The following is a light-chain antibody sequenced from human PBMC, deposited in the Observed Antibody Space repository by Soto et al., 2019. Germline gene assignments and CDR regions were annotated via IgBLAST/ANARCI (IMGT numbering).Light chain of an antibody. CDR1: QSISTK. CDR2: DAS. CDR3: QQYNSYSYT. J-gene: IGKJ2*01. Sequence: DIQMTQSPSTLSASVGDRVIITCRASQSISTKLAWYQQKPGKVPKLLIYDASTLQSGVPSRFSGSGSGTEFTLTISSLQTDDFATYYCQQYNSYSYTFGQGTKLEIK. V-gene: IGKV1-5*01.